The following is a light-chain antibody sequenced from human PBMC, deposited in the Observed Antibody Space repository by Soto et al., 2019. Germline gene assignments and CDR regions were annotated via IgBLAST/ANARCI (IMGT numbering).Light chain of an antibody. CDR1: SSDVGSFDL. V-gene: IGLV2-23*01. CDR3: CSYAGSSTWV. Sequence: QSALTQPASVSGSPGQSITISCSGTSSDVGSFDLVSWYQQHPDEAPKLIIYEDSKRPSGVSDRFSGSKSGNTASLTISGLQPEDEADFYCCSYAGSSTWVFGGGTKLTVL. CDR2: EDS. J-gene: IGLJ3*02.